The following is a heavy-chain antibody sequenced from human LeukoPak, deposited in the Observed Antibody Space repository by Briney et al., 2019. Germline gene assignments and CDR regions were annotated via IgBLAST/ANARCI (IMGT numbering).Heavy chain of an antibody. V-gene: IGHV3-21*05. D-gene: IGHD3-10*01. CDR1: GFIFSNHG. CDR2: ISSTSADI. J-gene: IGHJ4*02. Sequence: NPGGSLRLSCTASGFIFSNHGMNWVRQAPGKGLEWISYISSTSADIYYVDSVKGRFTISRDNAKNSLYLQMNSLRAEDTAIYYCARRGPYFDYWGQGILVTVSS. CDR3: ARRGPYFDY.